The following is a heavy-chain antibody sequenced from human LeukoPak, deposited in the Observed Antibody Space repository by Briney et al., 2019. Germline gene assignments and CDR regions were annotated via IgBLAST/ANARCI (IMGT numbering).Heavy chain of an antibody. J-gene: IGHJ6*02. CDR1: GYTFSSYG. Sequence: ASVKVSCKASGYTFSSYGINWVRQATGQGLEWLGWMNPNSGNTGYAQKFQGRVTMTRNTSISTAYMELSSLRSEDTAVYYCARVRGSYYYYGMDVWGQGTTVTVSS. CDR2: MNPNSGNT. D-gene: IGHD2-15*01. V-gene: IGHV1-8*01. CDR3: ARVRGSYYYYGMDV.